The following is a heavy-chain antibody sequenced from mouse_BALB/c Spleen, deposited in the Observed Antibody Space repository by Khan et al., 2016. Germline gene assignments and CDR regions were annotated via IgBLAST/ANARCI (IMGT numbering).Heavy chain of an antibody. D-gene: IGHD2-12*01. CDR3: SSDYDGFAY. CDR1: GFSLTGYG. CDR2: IWADGRT. V-gene: IGHV2-6-7*01. Sequence: QVQLKESGPGLVAPSQSLSITCTVSGFSLTGYGVNWVRQPPGKGLEWLGKIWADGRTDYNSALKSRVSISKDNSKSQVVLKMNSLQTDDTANYYGSSDYDGFAYWGQGTLVIVSA. J-gene: IGHJ3*01.